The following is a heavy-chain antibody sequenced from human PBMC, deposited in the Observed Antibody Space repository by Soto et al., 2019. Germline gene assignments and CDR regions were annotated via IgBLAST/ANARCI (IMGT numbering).Heavy chain of an antibody. CDR3: AESLTQAAFDS. CDR1: SGSISRGGHS. CDR2: IYSRGNS. Sequence: QVQLLESGPGLVKPSETPALTCTVSSGSISRGGHSWNWIRQRPGKGLEWIAYIYSRGNSYYKPSLRNRVTISLDTSKNQCSLQLASVTAADTAIYYCAESLTQAAFDSWGQGALVTVSS. J-gene: IGHJ4*02. V-gene: IGHV4-31*03. D-gene: IGHD6-25*01.